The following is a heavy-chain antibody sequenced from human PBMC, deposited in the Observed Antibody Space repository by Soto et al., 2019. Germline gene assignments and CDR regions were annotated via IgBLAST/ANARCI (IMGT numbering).Heavy chain of an antibody. CDR2: IIPIFGTA. V-gene: IGHV1-69*13. CDR1: GDTFSSYA. Sequence: SVKVSCKASGDTFSSYAISWVRQAPGQGLEWMGGIIPIFGTANYAQKFQGRVTITADESTSTAYMELSSLRSEDTAVYYCARGLTIAAAGVDYYHAMDIWGQGTTVTVSS. D-gene: IGHD6-13*01. CDR3: ARGLTIAAAGVDYYHAMDI. J-gene: IGHJ6*02.